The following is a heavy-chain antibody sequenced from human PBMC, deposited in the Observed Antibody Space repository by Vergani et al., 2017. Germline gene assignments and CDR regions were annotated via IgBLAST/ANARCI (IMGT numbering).Heavy chain of an antibody. CDR1: GFTFSSYE. CDR2: ISSSGSTI. D-gene: IGHD2-21*01. Sequence: EVQLVESGGGLVQPGGSLRLSCAASGFTFSSYEMNWVRQAPGKGLEWVSYISSSGSTIYYADSVKGRFTISRDNAKNSLYLQMNSLRAEDTAVYYCARAHTYYGMDVWGQGTTVTVSS. V-gene: IGHV3-48*03. J-gene: IGHJ6*02. CDR3: ARAHTYYGMDV.